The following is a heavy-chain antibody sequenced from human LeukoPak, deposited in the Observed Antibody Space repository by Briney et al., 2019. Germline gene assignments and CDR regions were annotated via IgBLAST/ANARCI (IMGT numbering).Heavy chain of an antibody. V-gene: IGHV1-2*02. Sequence: ASVKVSCTASGYTFTGYYMHWVRQAPGQGLEWMGWINPNSGGTNYAQKFQGRVTMTRDTSISTAYMELSRLRSDDTAVYYCARDKRLYSSGSYYFDYWGQGTLVTVSS. CDR3: ARDKRLYSSGSYYFDY. J-gene: IGHJ4*02. D-gene: IGHD6-19*01. CDR1: GYTFTGYY. CDR2: INPNSGGT.